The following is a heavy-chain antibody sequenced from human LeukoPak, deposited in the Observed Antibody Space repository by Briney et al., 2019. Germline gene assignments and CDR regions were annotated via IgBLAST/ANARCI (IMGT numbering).Heavy chain of an antibody. CDR1: GYTFTGYY. Sequence: GASVKVSCKASGYTFTGYYMHWVRQAPGQGLEWMGWINPNSGGTNYAQKFQGRVTMTRDTSISTAYMELSRLRSDDTAVYYCASSIQGFGGGFDYWGQGTLVTVSS. D-gene: IGHD3-10*01. V-gene: IGHV1-2*02. CDR3: ASSIQGFGGGFDY. CDR2: INPNSGGT. J-gene: IGHJ4*02.